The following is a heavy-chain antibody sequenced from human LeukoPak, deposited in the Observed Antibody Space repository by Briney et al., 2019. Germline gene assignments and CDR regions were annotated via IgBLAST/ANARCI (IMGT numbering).Heavy chain of an antibody. CDR1: GFTFSNYG. CDR3: ARPRPHNYIDY. D-gene: IGHD1-1*01. Sequence: GGSLRLSCAASGFTFSNYGMHWVRQAPGKGLEWVAVISYDGRNTYYSDSVKSRFIISRDNPKNTLNLQMNSLRAEDTAVYYCARPRPHNYIDYWGQGSLVTVSS. J-gene: IGHJ4*02. V-gene: IGHV3-30*03. CDR2: ISYDGRNT.